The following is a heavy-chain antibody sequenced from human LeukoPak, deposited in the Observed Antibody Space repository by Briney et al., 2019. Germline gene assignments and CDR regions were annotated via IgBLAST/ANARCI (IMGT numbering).Heavy chain of an antibody. J-gene: IGHJ4*02. CDR2: ISSSSSTI. Sequence: GRSLRLSCAASGFTFSSYSMNWVRQAPGKGLEWVSYISSSSSTIYYAGSVRGRFTVSRDNAKNSLYLQMNSLRAEDTAVFYCARGSYDSSGYYSGAGARADYWGPGTLVTVSS. D-gene: IGHD3-22*01. CDR3: ARGSYDSSGYYSGAGARADY. V-gene: IGHV3-48*01. CDR1: GFTFSSYS.